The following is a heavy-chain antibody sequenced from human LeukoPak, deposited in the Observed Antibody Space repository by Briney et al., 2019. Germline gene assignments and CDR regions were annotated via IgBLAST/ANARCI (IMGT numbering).Heavy chain of an antibody. V-gene: IGHV4-61*02. J-gene: IGHJ4*02. D-gene: IGHD2-15*01. CDR1: GGSISSGSYY. CDR2: IYTSGST. Sequence: SETLSLTCTVSGGSISSGSYYWSWIRQPAGKGLEWIGRIYTSGSTNYNPSLKSRVTISVDTSMSQFSLKLSSVTAADTAVYYCARGSRIVVSYYWGQGTLVTVSS. CDR3: ARGSRIVVSYY.